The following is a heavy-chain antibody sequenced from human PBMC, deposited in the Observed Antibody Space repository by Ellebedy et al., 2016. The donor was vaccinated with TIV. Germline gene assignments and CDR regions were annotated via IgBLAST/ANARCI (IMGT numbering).Heavy chain of an antibody. Sequence: PGGSLRLSCAAPGFTFRLYSMNWVRQAPGKGLEWISYLSSGSSSIYYADSVKGRFTITRDNDKNLLYLQMSSLRVEDTAVYYCARDFRQWLAQGDALDVWGQGTTVTVSS. CDR2: LSSGSSSI. V-gene: IGHV3-48*01. CDR3: ARDFRQWLAQGDALDV. CDR1: GFTFRLYS. J-gene: IGHJ6*02. D-gene: IGHD6-19*01.